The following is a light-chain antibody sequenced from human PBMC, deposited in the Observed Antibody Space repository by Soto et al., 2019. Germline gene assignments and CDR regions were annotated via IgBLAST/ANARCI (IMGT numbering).Light chain of an antibody. CDR1: SSDVGGYNY. J-gene: IGLJ1*01. CDR2: EVS. CDR3: SSYTSSSPLEV. V-gene: IGLV2-14*01. Sequence: QSALTQPASVSGSPGQSITISCTGTSSDVGGYNYVSWYQQHPGKAPKLMIYEVSNRPSGVSNRFSGSKSVNTASLTISGLQAEDEADYYCSSYTSSSPLEVFGTGTKLTVL.